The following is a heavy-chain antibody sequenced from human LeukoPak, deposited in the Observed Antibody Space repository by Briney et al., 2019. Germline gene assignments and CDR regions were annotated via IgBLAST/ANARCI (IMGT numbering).Heavy chain of an antibody. CDR3: ARSPGSIAVAGTGTLFDY. V-gene: IGHV4-59*01. Sequence: SETLSLTCTLSGGSINTYYWSWIRQPPGKGLEWIGYVYYSGSTNYSPSLKSRVTISVDTSKNQFSLKLTSVTAADTAVYYCARSPGSIAVAGTGTLFDYWGQGTLVTVSS. CDR1: GGSINTYY. CDR2: VYYSGST. D-gene: IGHD6-19*01. J-gene: IGHJ4*02.